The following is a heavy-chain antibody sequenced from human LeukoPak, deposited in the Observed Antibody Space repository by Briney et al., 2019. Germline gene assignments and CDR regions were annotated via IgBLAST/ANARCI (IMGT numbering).Heavy chain of an antibody. Sequence: PSETLSLTCTVSGGSISSYYWSWLRQPAGKGLEWIGRIYTSGSTNYNPSLKSRVTISVDTSKNQFSLKLSSVTAADTAVYYCARVHYDFWSGYRGGGWFDPWGQGTLVTVSS. CDR2: IYTSGST. D-gene: IGHD3-3*01. V-gene: IGHV4-4*07. J-gene: IGHJ5*02. CDR1: GGSISSYY. CDR3: ARVHYDFWSGYRGGGWFDP.